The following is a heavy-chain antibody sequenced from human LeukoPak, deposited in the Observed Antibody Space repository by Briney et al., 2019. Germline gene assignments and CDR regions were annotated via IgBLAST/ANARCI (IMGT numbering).Heavy chain of an antibody. J-gene: IGHJ5*02. CDR3: ARDDVLTGPHSGGGTSEEFDP. CDR2: INPNSGGT. CDR1: GYTFIGYY. V-gene: IGHV1-2*02. Sequence: ASVKVSCKASGYTFIGYYMHWVRQAPGQGLEWMGWINPNSGGTNYAQKVQGRVTMTRDTSINTAYMELSRLRSDDTAVYYCARDDVLTGPHSGGGTSEEFDPWGQGTLVTVSS. D-gene: IGHD3-9*01.